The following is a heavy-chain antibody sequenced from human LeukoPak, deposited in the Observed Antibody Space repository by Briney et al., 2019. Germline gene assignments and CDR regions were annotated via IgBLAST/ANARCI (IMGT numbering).Heavy chain of an antibody. CDR2: ISYDGSNT. CDR3: AKDLEPYTSGWYGDY. J-gene: IGHJ4*02. CDR1: GFTFSSYG. D-gene: IGHD6-19*01. V-gene: IGHV3-30*18. Sequence: GRSLRLSCAASGFTFSSYGMQWVRQAPGKGLEWVAVISYDGSNTYYADSVKGRFTISRDNSKNTLYLRMNSLRVEDTAVYHCAKDLEPYTSGWYGDYWGQGTLVTVSS.